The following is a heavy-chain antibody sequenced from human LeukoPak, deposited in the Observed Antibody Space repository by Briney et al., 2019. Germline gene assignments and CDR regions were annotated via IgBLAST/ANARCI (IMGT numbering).Heavy chain of an antibody. CDR3: ARDLGYYDSSGYYGLDY. V-gene: IGHV3-33*08. Sequence: GGSLRLSCAASGFTFSSYAMSWVRQAPGKGLEWVAVIWYDGSNKYYADSVKGRFTISRDNSKNTLYLQMNSLRAEDTAVYYCARDLGYYDSSGYYGLDYWGQGTLVTVSS. D-gene: IGHD3-22*01. CDR1: GFTFSSYA. CDR2: IWYDGSNK. J-gene: IGHJ4*02.